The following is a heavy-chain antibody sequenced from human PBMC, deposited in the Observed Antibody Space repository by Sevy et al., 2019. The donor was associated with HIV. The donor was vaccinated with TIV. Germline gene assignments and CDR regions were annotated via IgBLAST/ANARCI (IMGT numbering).Heavy chain of an antibody. J-gene: IGHJ3*02. D-gene: IGHD3-22*01. V-gene: IGHV5-51*01. Sequence: GESLKISCKAYGYNFPGFWIGWVRQMSGKGLEWMGILCPGSSDVRSFQGQVTLSVDKSINTAYMQWGSLKASDTAVYYCVRGGYLPIDAFDIWGQGTLVTVSS. CDR1: GYNFPGFW. CDR3: VRGGYLPIDAFDI. CDR2: LCPGSSDV.